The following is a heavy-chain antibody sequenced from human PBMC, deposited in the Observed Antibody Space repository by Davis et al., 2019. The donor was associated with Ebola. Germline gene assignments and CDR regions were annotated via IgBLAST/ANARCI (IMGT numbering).Heavy chain of an antibody. CDR3: AKDSGSYFDALDI. CDR2: ISGSGGST. J-gene: IGHJ3*02. V-gene: IGHV3-23*01. D-gene: IGHD1-26*01. CDR1: GFTFSSYA. Sequence: GESLKISCAASGFTFSSYAMSWVRQAPGKGLEWVSAISGSGGSTYYADSVKGRFTISRDNSKNTLYLQMNSLRAEDTAVYYCAKDSGSYFDALDIWGQGTMVTVSS.